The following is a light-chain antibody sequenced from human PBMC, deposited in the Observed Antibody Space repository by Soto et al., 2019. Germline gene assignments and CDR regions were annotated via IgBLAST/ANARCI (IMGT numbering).Light chain of an antibody. CDR1: QNIFTY. Sequence: DIHMTQSPSTLSASVGDRVTISCRASQNIFTYLAWSQQKPGKAPKLLIFDASTLQSGVPPRFSGSGSGTEFTLTISSLQPNDFAPYYCQPYTLYSASFGPGTKV. CDR2: DAS. J-gene: IGKJ1*01. V-gene: IGKV1-5*01. CDR3: QPYTLYSAS.